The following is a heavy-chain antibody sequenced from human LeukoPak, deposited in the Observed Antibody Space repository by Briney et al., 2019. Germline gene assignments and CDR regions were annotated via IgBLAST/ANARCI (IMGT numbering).Heavy chain of an antibody. V-gene: IGHV1-18*01. CDR3: ARDGNGIVGATSIDN. CDR1: GYTFTSYG. D-gene: IGHD1-26*01. Sequence: ASVKVSCKASGYTFTSYGISWVRQAPGQGLEWMGWISAYNGNTNYAQKLQGRVTMTTDTSTSTAYMELRSLRSDDTAVYYCARDGNGIVGATSIDNWGQGTLVTVSS. CDR2: ISAYNGNT. J-gene: IGHJ4*02.